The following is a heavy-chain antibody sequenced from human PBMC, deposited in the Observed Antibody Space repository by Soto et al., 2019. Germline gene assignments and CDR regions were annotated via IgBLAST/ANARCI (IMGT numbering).Heavy chain of an antibody. V-gene: IGHV1-18*01. CDR1: GYTFTSYG. CDR2: ISAYNGNT. Sequence: ASVKVSCKASGYTFTSYGISWVRQAPGQGLEWMGWISAYNGNTNYAQKLQGRVTMTTDTSTSTAYMELRSLRSDDTAVYYCARALDSSSSGLVDYWGQGTLVTVSS. CDR3: ARALDSSSSGLVDY. D-gene: IGHD6-6*01. J-gene: IGHJ4*02.